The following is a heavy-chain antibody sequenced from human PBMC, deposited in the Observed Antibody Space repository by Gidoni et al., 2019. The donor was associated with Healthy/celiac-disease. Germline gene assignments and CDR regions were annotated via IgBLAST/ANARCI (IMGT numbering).Heavy chain of an antibody. CDR2: IYTSGST. Sequence: QVQLQEPGPRLVKPSQTLSLTCTVPAGSISSGSYYWSWIRQPAGKGLEWIGRIYTSGSTNYNPSLKSRVTISVDTSKNQFSLKLSSVTAADTAVYYCAREVVTALFDYWGQGTLVTVSS. J-gene: IGHJ4*02. V-gene: IGHV4-61*02. CDR3: AREVVTALFDY. D-gene: IGHD2-21*02. CDR1: AGSISSGSYY.